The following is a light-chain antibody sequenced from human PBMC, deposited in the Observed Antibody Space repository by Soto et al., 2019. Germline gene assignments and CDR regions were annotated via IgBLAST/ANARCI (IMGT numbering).Light chain of an antibody. J-gene: IGKJ1*01. CDR1: QDISNY. Sequence: DLQMTQSPSSLSASVGDRVTITCQASQDISNYLNWYQQKPGKPPKLLIYDASNFETGVPSRFSGSRSCTDFAFTISSLQPEDIATYYCQQYDNLPLWTFGQGTKVEIK. CDR2: DAS. V-gene: IGKV1-33*01. CDR3: QQYDNLPLWT.